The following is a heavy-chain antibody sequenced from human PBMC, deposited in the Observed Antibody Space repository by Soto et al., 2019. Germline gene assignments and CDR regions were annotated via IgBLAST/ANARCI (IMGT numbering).Heavy chain of an antibody. CDR3: ATITRSRITGTTVQPYYYGMDV. Sequence: PSGTLSLTCAVYGGSFSGYYWSWIRQPPGKGLEWIGEINHSGSTNYNPSLKSRVTISVDTSKNQFSLKLSSVTAADTAVYYCATITRSRITGTTVQPYYYGMDVWGQGTTVTVSS. CDR1: GGSFSGYY. CDR2: INHSGST. V-gene: IGHV4-34*01. D-gene: IGHD1-7*01. J-gene: IGHJ6*02.